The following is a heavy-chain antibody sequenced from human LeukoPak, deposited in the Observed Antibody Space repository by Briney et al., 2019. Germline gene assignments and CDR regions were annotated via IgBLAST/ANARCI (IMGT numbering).Heavy chain of an antibody. D-gene: IGHD3-3*01. CDR2: ISYDGSNK. V-gene: IGHV3-30*18. Sequence: PGGSLRLSCAASGFTFSSYGMHWVRQAPGKGLEWVAVISYDGSNKYYADSVKGRFTISRDNSKNTLYLQMNSLRAEDTAVYYCAKDSSSGYYLRGGGNWGQGTLVTVSS. CDR1: GFTFSSYG. CDR3: AKDSSSGYYLRGGGN. J-gene: IGHJ4*02.